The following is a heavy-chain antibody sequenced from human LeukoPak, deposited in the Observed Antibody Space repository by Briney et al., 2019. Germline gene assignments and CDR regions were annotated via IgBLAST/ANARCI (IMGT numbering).Heavy chain of an antibody. CDR2: IKSDGKT. J-gene: IGHJ1*01. CDR3: ARAPSEVGGYYPEYFRH. V-gene: IGHV3-74*01. D-gene: IGHD3-22*01. Sequence: GGSLRLSCEASGFTFSMYWMHWVRQAPGKGLVWVSRIKSDGKTNYADSVKGRFTISRDNAKNTVSLQMDSLRGEDTGVYYCARAPSEVGGYYPEYFRHWGQGTLVTVSS. CDR1: GFTFSMYW.